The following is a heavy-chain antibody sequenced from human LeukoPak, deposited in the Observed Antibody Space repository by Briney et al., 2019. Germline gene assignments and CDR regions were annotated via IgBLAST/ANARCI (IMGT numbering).Heavy chain of an antibody. V-gene: IGHV4-39*01. CDR3: ARGIYCGGDCYYFDY. Sequence: SETLSLTCTVSGGSISSSSYYWGWIRQPPGKGLEWIGSIYYSGSTYYNPSLKSRVTISVDTSKNQFSLKLSSVTAADTAVYYCARGIYCGGDCYYFDYWGQGTLVTVSS. CDR1: GGSISSSSYY. J-gene: IGHJ4*02. CDR2: IYYSGST. D-gene: IGHD2-21*02.